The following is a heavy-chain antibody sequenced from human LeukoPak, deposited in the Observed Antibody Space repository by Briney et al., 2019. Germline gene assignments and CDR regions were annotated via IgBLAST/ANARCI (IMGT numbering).Heavy chain of an antibody. D-gene: IGHD6-19*01. CDR3: ASFDSSGWHYFDY. CDR2: ISSRSGYI. Sequence: GGSLRLSCVASGFTFSSYSMSWVRQAPGKGLEWVSSISSRSGYIYYGDSVKGRFTISRDNAKNSLYLQMNTLRAEDTAVYYCASFDSSGWHYFDYWGQGTLVTVSA. J-gene: IGHJ4*02. CDR1: GFTFSSYS. V-gene: IGHV3-21*01.